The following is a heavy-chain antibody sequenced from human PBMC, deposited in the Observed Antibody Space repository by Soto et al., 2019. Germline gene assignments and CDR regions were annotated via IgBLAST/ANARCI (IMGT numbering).Heavy chain of an antibody. V-gene: IGHV4-39*01. CDR1: GGSISGSSYY. J-gene: IGHJ4*02. CDR3: ASVAGYSSSWEYYFDY. CDR2: IYYSGST. Sequence: PSETLSLTCTVSGGSISGSSYYWGWIRQPPGKGLEWIGNIYYSGSTYYNPSLKSRVTISVDTSKNQFSLKLSSVTAADTAVYYCASVAGYSSSWEYYFDYWGQGTLVTVSS. D-gene: IGHD6-13*01.